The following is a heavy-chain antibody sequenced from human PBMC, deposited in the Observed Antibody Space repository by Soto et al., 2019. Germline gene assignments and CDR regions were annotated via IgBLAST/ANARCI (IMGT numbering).Heavy chain of an antibody. J-gene: IGHJ6*02. D-gene: IGHD2-2*01. CDR1: GGSFSGYY. V-gene: IGHV4-34*01. CDR3: ARERTDCSSTSCYLSYYYGMDV. Sequence: SETLSLTCAVYGGSFSGYYWSWIRQPPGKGLEWIGEINHSGSTNYNPSLKSRVTISVDTSKNQFSLKLSSVTAADTAVYYCARERTDCSSTSCYLSYYYGMDVWGQGTTVTVSS. CDR2: INHSGST.